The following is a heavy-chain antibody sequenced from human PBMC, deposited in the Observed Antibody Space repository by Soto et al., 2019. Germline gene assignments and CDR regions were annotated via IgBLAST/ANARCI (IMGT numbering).Heavy chain of an antibody. CDR1: GGSISSGGYY. Sequence: SETLSLTCTVSGGSISSGGYYWSWIRQHPGKGLEWIGYIYYSGSTYYNPSLKSRVTISVDTSKNQFSLKLSSVTAAATAVYFGARHDNMTLGSQYLDSWGPGTLVTVSS. J-gene: IGHJ4*02. CDR2: IYYSGST. V-gene: IGHV4-31*03. CDR3: ARHDNMTLGSQYLDS. D-gene: IGHD1-1*01.